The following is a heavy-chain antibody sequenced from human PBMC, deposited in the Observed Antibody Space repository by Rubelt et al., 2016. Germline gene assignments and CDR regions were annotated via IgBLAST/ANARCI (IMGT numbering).Heavy chain of an antibody. J-gene: IGHJ4*02. V-gene: IGHV4-39*07. D-gene: IGHD3-22*01. CDR1: GGSISSSSAY. CDR3: ASSSGCWGAFDY. CDR2: IYYRGTT. Sequence: QMHLQESGPGLVKPSATLSLTCTVSGGSISSSSAYWGWIRQPPGKGLAWIGSIYYRGTTYYNSSLTRRVTISVDTPQNQFSLKRSLLTAAETAGYYCASSSGCWGAFDYWGQGSLVTVSS.